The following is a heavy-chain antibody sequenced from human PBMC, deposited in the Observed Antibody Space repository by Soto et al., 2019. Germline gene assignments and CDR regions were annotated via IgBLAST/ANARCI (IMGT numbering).Heavy chain of an antibody. CDR3: ARPLVVTAGPNAFDI. CDR1: GYSFTSYW. CDR2: IYPGDSDT. D-gene: IGHD2-21*02. J-gene: IGHJ3*02. V-gene: IGHV5-51*01. Sequence: GESLKISCKGSGYSFTSYWIGWVRQMPGKGLEWMGIIYPGDSDTRYSPSFQGQVTISADKSISTAYLQWSSLKASDTAMYYCARPLVVTAGPNAFDIWGQGTMVTVSS.